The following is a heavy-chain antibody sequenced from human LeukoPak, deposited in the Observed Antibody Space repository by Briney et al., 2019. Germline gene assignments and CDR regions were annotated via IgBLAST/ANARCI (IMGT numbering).Heavy chain of an antibody. D-gene: IGHD5-18*01. J-gene: IGHJ4*02. CDR2: IIPIFGTA. CDR3: PRVGETQYSYAEGDYFDY. V-gene: IGHV1-69*05. CDR1: GGTFSSYA. Sequence: SVKVSCKASGGTFSSYAISWVRQATGQGLEWMGGIIPIFGTANYAQKFQGRVTITTDKSTSTAYMELSSLRSEDTAVYYCPRVGETQYSYAEGDYFDYWGQGTLVTVSS.